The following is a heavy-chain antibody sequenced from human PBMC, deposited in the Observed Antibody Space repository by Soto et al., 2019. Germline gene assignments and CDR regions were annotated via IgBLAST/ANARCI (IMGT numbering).Heavy chain of an antibody. V-gene: IGHV3-23*01. CDR2: ISGSADGT. D-gene: IGHD3-3*01. Sequence: EVKLLESGGGLAQPGGSLRLSCVGSGFTFDSYAISWVRQAPGERLQWIAAISGSADGTDYAHSVRGRFTISRDNAKKTVQLQMDSLRVEDTAVYFCAKDTVGGYSFWSGYYSGGLDVWGQGTLVTVS. J-gene: IGHJ3*01. CDR3: AKDTVGGYSFWSGYYSGGLDV. CDR1: GFTFDSYA.